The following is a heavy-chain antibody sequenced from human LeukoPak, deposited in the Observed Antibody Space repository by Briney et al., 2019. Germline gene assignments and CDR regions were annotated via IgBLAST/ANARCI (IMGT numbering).Heavy chain of an antibody. CDR1: GITFSTYA. J-gene: IGHJ4*02. CDR2: ISGSGFST. CDR3: AKATGYLL. Sequence: PGGSLRLSCAASGITFSTYAMSWVRQAPGKGLEWVSAISGSGFSTYYADSVQGRFTISRDNSKNTLYLQMNSLRAEDTAVYYCAKATGYLLWGQGTLVTVSS. D-gene: IGHD1-14*01. V-gene: IGHV3-23*01.